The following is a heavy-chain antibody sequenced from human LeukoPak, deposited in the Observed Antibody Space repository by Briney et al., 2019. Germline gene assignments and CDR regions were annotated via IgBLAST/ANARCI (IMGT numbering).Heavy chain of an antibody. CDR2: ISAYNGNT. CDR3: ARDTIHGDDYVFDY. J-gene: IGHJ4*02. Sequence: ASVKVSCKASGYTFTSYGISRVRQAPGQGPEWMGWISAYNGNTNYVQKFQGRVTTTTDTSTTTAYMELRSLRSDDTAVYYCARDTIHGDDYVFDYWGQGTLVTVSS. CDR1: GYTFTSYG. D-gene: IGHD3-10*02. V-gene: IGHV1-18*01.